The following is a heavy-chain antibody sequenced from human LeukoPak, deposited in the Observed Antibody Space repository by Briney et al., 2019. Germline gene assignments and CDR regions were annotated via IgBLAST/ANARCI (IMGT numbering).Heavy chain of an antibody. Sequence: GGSLRLSCAASGFTFSNYGMHWVRQAPGKGLEWVAVILYDGINKNYADSVKGRFTISRDNSKNTLYLQMNSLRAEDTAVYYCAKVYCSSTSCYDAFDIWGQGTMVTVSS. CDR1: GFTFSNYG. D-gene: IGHD2-2*01. CDR2: ILYDGINK. V-gene: IGHV3-30*02. CDR3: AKVYCSSTSCYDAFDI. J-gene: IGHJ3*02.